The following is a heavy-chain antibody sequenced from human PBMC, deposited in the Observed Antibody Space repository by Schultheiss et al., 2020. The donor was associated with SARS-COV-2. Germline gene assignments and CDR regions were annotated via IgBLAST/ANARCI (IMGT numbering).Heavy chain of an antibody. D-gene: IGHD7-27*01. Sequence: GGSLRLSCAASGFTFSSYGMHWVRQAPGKGLEWVAVISYDGSNKYYADSVKGRFTISRDNSKNTLYLQMNSLRAEDTAVYYCASLGNMDVWGQGTTVTVSS. V-gene: IGHV3-30*03. CDR1: GFTFSSYG. CDR2: ISYDGSNK. CDR3: ASLGNMDV. J-gene: IGHJ6*02.